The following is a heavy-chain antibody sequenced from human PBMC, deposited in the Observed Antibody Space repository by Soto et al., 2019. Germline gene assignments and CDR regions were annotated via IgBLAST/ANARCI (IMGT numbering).Heavy chain of an antibody. Sequence: QVQLVQSGAEVKKPGSSVKVSCRASGGTFSSYAINWVRQAPGQGLEWMGGIIPVLGTEDYSQKFQGRVTIPADESTSTAYMERSSLRSEDAAVYYCATGTAGDSSGYWVYWGQGTLVTVSS. J-gene: IGHJ4*02. D-gene: IGHD3-22*01. V-gene: IGHV1-69*01. CDR2: IIPVLGTE. CDR3: ATGTAGDSSGYWVY. CDR1: GGTFSSYA.